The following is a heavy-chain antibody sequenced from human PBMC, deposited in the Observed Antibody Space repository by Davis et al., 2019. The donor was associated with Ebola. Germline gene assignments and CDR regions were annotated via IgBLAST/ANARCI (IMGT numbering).Heavy chain of an antibody. V-gene: IGHV3-11*06. J-gene: IGHJ4*02. D-gene: IGHD5-24*01. Sequence: PGGSLRLSCAVSGFAFSNAWMNWVRQAPGKGLEWVSYISISSGFTNYADSVKGRFTISRDNAKNSLYLQMNSLRAEDTAVYYCARGPRKMATTNFDYWGQGTLVTVSS. CDR2: ISISSGFT. CDR1: GFAFSNAW. CDR3: ARGPRKMATTNFDY.